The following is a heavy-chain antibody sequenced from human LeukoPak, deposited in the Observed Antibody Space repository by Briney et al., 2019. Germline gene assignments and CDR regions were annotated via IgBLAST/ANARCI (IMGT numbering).Heavy chain of an antibody. Sequence: GGSLRLSCAASGFTFDDYGMSWVRQAPGKGLEWVSGINWSGGSTGYADSVKGRFTISRDNAKNSLYLQMNSLRAEDTALYYCARALRRYSYDYSSPDYWGQGTLVTVSS. CDR2: INWSGGST. V-gene: IGHV3-20*04. D-gene: IGHD5-18*01. J-gene: IGHJ4*02. CDR3: ARALRRYSYDYSSPDY. CDR1: GFTFDDYG.